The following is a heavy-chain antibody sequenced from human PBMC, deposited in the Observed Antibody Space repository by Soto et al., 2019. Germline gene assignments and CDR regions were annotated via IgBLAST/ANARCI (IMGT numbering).Heavy chain of an antibody. V-gene: IGHV3-11*01. J-gene: IGHJ4*02. D-gene: IGHD3-10*01. CDR2: ISGGGTTT. CDR1: GFRFSDHY. CDR3: AGDPYYYGSAF. Sequence: QVQLVESGGGLVEPGGSLRLSCAASGFRFSDHYMTWIRQAPGKGLEWVSKISGGGTTTHYADSVKGRFTVSRDNAKNSLYLQMNSLSAEDTAVYYCAGDPYYYGSAFWGQGTLVTVSS.